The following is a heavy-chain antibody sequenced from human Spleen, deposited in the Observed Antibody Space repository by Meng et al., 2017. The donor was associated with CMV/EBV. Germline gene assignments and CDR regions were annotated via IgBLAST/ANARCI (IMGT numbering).Heavy chain of an antibody. CDR2: IYYTGIT. V-gene: IGHV4-39*02. J-gene: IGHJ4*02. D-gene: IGHD2-8*01. CDR1: SGSFSDNSFY. Sequence: CTVSSGSFSDNSFYWAWIRQPPGKGLEWVGSIYYTGITQYNPSLKSRITMLADTSKSQFSLKLTSVTAADTAVYYCAREGLSPYCFDNWGQGTLVTVSS. CDR3: AREGLSPYCFDN.